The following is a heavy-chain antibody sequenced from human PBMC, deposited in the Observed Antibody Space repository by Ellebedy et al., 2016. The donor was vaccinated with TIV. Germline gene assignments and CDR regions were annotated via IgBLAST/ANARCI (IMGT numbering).Heavy chain of an antibody. CDR2: IMPMFRTA. V-gene: IGHV1-69*13. CDR1: GYTFTSFG. Sequence: ASVKVSCKASGYTFTSFGITWVRQAPGQGLEWMGGIMPMFRTANYAQNFVGRVTITADELTSSAYMELSSLRSADTAVYYCARHSGYHATSHFANWGQGTLVTVSS. D-gene: IGHD5-12*01. CDR3: ARHSGYHATSHFAN. J-gene: IGHJ4*02.